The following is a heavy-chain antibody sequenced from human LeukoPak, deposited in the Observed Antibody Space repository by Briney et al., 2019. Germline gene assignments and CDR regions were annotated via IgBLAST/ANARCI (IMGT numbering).Heavy chain of an antibody. J-gene: IGHJ3*02. CDR2: IVVGSGNT. D-gene: IGHD3-3*01. CDR1: GFTFTSSA. Sequence: GTSVKVSCKASGFTFTSSAMQWVRQARGQRLEWIGWIVVGSGNTNYAQKFQERVTITRDMSTSTAYMELSSLRSEDTAAYYCAASYYDFWSGYPDAFDIWGQGTMVTVSS. V-gene: IGHV1-58*02. CDR3: AASYYDFWSGYPDAFDI.